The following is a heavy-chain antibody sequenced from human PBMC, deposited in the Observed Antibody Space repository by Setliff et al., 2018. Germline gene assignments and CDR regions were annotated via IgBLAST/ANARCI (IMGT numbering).Heavy chain of an antibody. Sequence: SVKVSCKTSGYSFINYGLSWMRQAPGQGPEWMGGIIPIFGTANYAQKFQGRVTITADESTSTAYMELSSLRSEDTAVYYCARTQPVPLWSDDYSNYGHMDVWGKGTTVTVSS. V-gene: IGHV1-69*13. J-gene: IGHJ6*03. CDR1: GYSFINYG. CDR2: IIPIFGTA. CDR3: ARTQPVPLWSDDYSNYGHMDV. D-gene: IGHD4-4*01.